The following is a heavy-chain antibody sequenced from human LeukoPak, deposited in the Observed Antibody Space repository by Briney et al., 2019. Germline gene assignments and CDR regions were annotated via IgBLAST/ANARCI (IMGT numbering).Heavy chain of an antibody. CDR2: INGSGDKT. D-gene: IGHD6-19*01. CDR3: AKDTVAAVAVPY. J-gene: IGHJ4*02. CDR1: GFTLSNYA. V-gene: IGHV3-23*01. Sequence: GGSLRLSCAASGFTLSNYAMNWVRQAPGKGPEWVSSINGSGDKTYYADSVKGRFTISRDNSKNTLYLQMNSLRAEDTAVYYCAKDTVAAVAVPYWGQGTLVTVSS.